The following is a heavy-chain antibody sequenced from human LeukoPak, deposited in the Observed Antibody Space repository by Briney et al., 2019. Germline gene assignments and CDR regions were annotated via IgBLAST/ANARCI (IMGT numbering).Heavy chain of an antibody. CDR1: GFTFSSYG. CDR3: AKDGRGYSHYFDY. V-gene: IGHV3-30*02. CDR2: IRYDGSNK. Sequence: GGSLRLSCAASGFTFSSYGMHWVRQAPGKGLEWVSFIRYDGSNKYYADSVKGRFTISRDNSKNTLYLQMNSLRAEDTAVYYCAKDGRGYSHYFDYWGQGTLVTVSS. D-gene: IGHD5-18*01. J-gene: IGHJ4*02.